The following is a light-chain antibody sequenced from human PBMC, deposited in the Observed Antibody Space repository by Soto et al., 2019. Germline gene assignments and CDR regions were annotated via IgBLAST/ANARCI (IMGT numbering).Light chain of an antibody. CDR3: QHYGSSPRT. CDR2: GAS. J-gene: IGKJ1*01. Sequence: EIVLTQSPGTLSLSPGERATLSCRASQSVSSSYLAWYQQKPGQAPRLLIYGASSRATGIPDRFSGSESGTDFTLTISRLEPEDFAVYYWQHYGSSPRTFGQGTKVDIK. V-gene: IGKV3-20*01. CDR1: QSVSSSY.